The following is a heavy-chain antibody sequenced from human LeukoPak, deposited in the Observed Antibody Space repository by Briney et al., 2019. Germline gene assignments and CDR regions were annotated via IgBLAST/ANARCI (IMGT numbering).Heavy chain of an antibody. Sequence: PSETLSLTCTVSGGSISSYYWSWIRQPPGKGLEWIGSIYYSGSTYYNPSLKSRVTISVDTSKNQFSLKLSSVTAADTAVYYCARTGLDVAFDIWGQGTMVTVSS. CDR1: GGSISSYY. D-gene: IGHD1-14*01. V-gene: IGHV4-59*12. J-gene: IGHJ3*02. CDR3: ARTGLDVAFDI. CDR2: IYYSGST.